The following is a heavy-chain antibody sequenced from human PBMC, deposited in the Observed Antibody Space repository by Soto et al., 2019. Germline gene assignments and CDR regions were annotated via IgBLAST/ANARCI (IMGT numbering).Heavy chain of an antibody. V-gene: IGHV1-46*01. J-gene: IGHJ5*02. CDR1: GYTFTSYY. Sequence: ASVKVSCKASGYTFTSYYMHWVRQAPGQGLEWMGIINPSGGSTSYAQKFQGRVTMTRDTSTSTVYMELSSLRSEDTAAYYCARDLNIYPFVVVTADTGDNWFDPWGQGTLVTVSS. CDR2: INPSGGST. CDR3: ARDLNIYPFVVVTADTGDNWFDP. D-gene: IGHD2-21*02.